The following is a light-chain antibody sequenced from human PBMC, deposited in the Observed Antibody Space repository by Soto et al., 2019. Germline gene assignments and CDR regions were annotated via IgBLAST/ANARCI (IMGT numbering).Light chain of an antibody. CDR1: SSDVGGYNY. J-gene: IGLJ2*01. CDR2: DVS. V-gene: IGLV2-14*03. Sequence: QSALTQPASVSGSPGQSITISCTGTSSDVGGYNYVSWYQQYTGKAPKLLIHDVSDRPSGVSNRFSGSKSGNTSSLTISGLQAEDEADYYCSSYTTSSTLVFGGGTKLTVL. CDR3: SSYTTSSTLV.